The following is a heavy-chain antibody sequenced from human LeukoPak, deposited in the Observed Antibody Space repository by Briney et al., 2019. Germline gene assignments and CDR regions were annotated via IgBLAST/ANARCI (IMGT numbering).Heavy chain of an antibody. CDR2: IYYSGST. J-gene: IGHJ6*03. D-gene: IGHD5-24*01. CDR1: GGSISSYY. V-gene: IGHV4-59*01. Sequence: SETLSLTCTVSGGSISSYYWSWIRQPPEKGLEWIGYIYYSGSTNYNPSLKSRVTISVDTSKNQFSLKLSSVTAADTAVYYCASGRDGYNPHYYYYYMDVWGKGTTVTVSS. CDR3: ASGRDGYNPHYYYYYMDV.